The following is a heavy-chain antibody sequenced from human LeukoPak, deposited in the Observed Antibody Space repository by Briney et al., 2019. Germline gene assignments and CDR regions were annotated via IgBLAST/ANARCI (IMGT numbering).Heavy chain of an antibody. CDR2: IYPGDSDT. D-gene: IGHD2-15*01. Sequence: KTGESLKISCKGSGYSFTSYWIGWVRQMPGKGLEWMGIIYPGDSDTRYSPSFQGQVTISADKSISTAYVQWSSLKASDTAMYYCARLACSGGVCYSNWFFDLWGRGTLVTVSS. CDR3: ARLACSGGVCYSNWFFDL. CDR1: GYSFTSYW. V-gene: IGHV5-51*01. J-gene: IGHJ2*01.